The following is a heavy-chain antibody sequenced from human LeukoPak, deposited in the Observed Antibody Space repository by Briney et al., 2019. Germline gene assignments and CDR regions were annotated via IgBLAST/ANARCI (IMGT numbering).Heavy chain of an antibody. Sequence: GGSLRLSCAASGFTFSSYWMSWVRQAPGKGLEWVANIKQDGSEKYYVDSVKGRFTISRDNAENSLYLQMNSLRAEDTAVYYCARDGSGYSSGWYSDYWGQGTLVTISS. CDR3: ARDGSGYSSGWYSDY. D-gene: IGHD6-19*01. CDR2: IKQDGSEK. CDR1: GFTFSSYW. J-gene: IGHJ4*02. V-gene: IGHV3-7*03.